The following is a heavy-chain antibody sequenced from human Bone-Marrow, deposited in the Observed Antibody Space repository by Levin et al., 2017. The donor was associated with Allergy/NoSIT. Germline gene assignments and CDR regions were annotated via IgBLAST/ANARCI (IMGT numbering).Heavy chain of an antibody. CDR3: ARAQDFWSGRGGLYYYDGMDV. D-gene: IGHD3-3*01. CDR2: ISSSGSTI. V-gene: IGHV3-11*01. J-gene: IGHJ6*02. CDR1: GFTFSDYY. Sequence: SGGSLRLSCAASGFTFSDYYMSWIRQAPGKGLEWVSYISSSGSTIYYADSVKGRFTISRDNAKNSLYLQMNSLRAEDTAVYYCARAQDFWSGRGGLYYYDGMDVWGQGTTVTVSS.